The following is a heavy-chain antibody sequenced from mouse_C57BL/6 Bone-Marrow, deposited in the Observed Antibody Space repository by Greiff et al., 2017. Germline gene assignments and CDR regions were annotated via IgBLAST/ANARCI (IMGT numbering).Heavy chain of an antibody. J-gene: IGHJ3*01. Sequence: EVKVEESGGGLVQPGGSLKLSCAASGFTFSDYYMYWVRQTPEKRLEWVAYISNGGGSTYYPDTVKGRFTISRDNAKNTLYLQMSRLQSEDTAMYYCARHLSYWGQGTLVTVSA. CDR1: GFTFSDYY. V-gene: IGHV5-12*01. CDR2: ISNGGGST. CDR3: ARHLSY.